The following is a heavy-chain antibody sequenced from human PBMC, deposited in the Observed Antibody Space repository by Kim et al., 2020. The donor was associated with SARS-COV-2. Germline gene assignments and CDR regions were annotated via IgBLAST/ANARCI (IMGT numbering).Heavy chain of an antibody. J-gene: IGHJ4*02. Sequence: PSFQGQVTISAEKSISTAYLQWSSLKASDTAMYYCARRAYSSGWYYFDYWGQGTLVTVSS. D-gene: IGHD6-19*01. CDR3: ARRAYSSGWYYFDY. V-gene: IGHV5-51*01.